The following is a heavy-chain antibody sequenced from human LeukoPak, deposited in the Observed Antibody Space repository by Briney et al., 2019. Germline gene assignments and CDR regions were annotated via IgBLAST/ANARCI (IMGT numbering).Heavy chain of an antibody. D-gene: IGHD3-10*01. Sequence: QTGGSLRLSCAASGFTFSSYSMIWVRQAPGKGLEWVSYSSTGSSTIYYADSVKGRFTISRDNAKKSLYLQMNSLRDEDTAVYYCARDVERTGGTYYYGSGSPRGWGQGTLVTVSS. CDR1: GFTFSSYS. CDR3: ARDVERTGGTYYYGSGSPRG. CDR2: SSTGSSTI. V-gene: IGHV3-48*02. J-gene: IGHJ4*02.